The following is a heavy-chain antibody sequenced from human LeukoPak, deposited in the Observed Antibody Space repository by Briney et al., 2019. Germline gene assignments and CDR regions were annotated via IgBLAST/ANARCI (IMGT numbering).Heavy chain of an antibody. V-gene: IGHV1-8*03. CDR2: MNPNSGNT. D-gene: IGHD3-22*01. J-gene: IGHJ4*02. CDR1: GYTFTSYD. CDR3: ARDSRFRYYYDSSGYYFQFDY. Sequence: ASVKVSCKASGYTFTSYDINWVRQATGQGLEWMGWMNPNSGNTGYAQKFQGRVTITRNTSISTAYMELSSLRSEDTAVYYCARDSRFRYYYDSSGYYFQFDYWGQGTLVTVSS.